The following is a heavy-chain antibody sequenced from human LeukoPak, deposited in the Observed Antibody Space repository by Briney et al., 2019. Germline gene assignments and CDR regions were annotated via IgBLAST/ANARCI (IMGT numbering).Heavy chain of an antibody. Sequence: GGSLRLSCTVSGFIFINFGMNGVRQAPGKGLDWVAFIRYDGSEEFYADSLKGRITISRDDSKNTVFLQMNSLRTEDTGFYYCARYPGPGMGNYSDHCGQGMPVIVSS. CDR2: IRYDGSEE. J-gene: IGHJ4*02. CDR1: GFIFINFG. D-gene: IGHD2-15*01. CDR3: ARYPGPGMGNYSDH. V-gene: IGHV3-30*02.